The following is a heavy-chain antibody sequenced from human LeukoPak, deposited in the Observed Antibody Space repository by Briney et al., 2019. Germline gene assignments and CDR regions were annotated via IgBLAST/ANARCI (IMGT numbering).Heavy chain of an antibody. Sequence: GGSLRLSCAASGFTFSNYWMSWVRQAPGKGLEWEANIRQDGNEKYYVDSVKGRFTISRDNAKISLYLQMNSLRAEDTAIYYCARDVRLRSMDVWGQGTTVTVSS. V-gene: IGHV3-7*03. CDR3: ARDVRLRSMDV. J-gene: IGHJ6*02. CDR1: GFTFSNYW. D-gene: IGHD3-10*02. CDR2: IRQDGNEK.